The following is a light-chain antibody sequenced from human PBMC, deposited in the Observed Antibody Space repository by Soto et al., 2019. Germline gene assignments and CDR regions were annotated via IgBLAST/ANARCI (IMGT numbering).Light chain of an antibody. Sequence: QSVLTQPPSASGTPGQRVAISCSGGSSDIGSNPVNWYLHLPGAAPKLLIYRDNQRPSGVPDRFSSSKSGTSASLTISGLQSEDEADYFCSAWDDNIYGPVFGGGTKVTVL. CDR3: SAWDDNIYGPV. J-gene: IGLJ2*01. CDR2: RDN. CDR1: SSDIGSNP. V-gene: IGLV1-44*01.